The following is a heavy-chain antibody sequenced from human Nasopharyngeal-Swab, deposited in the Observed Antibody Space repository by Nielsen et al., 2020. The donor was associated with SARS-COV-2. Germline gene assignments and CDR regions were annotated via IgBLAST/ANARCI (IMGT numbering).Heavy chain of an antibody. CDR3: VRGRFCGGDCYSDPFDY. CDR1: GFTFTPFS. V-gene: IGHV3-21*01. D-gene: IGHD2-21*02. Sequence: GGSLRLSCAASGFTFTPFSMNWVRQAPGKGLEWVSSISGSSTDIFYADSVKGRFTISRDYAKNSLFLQVNSLRAEDTAVYYCVRGRFCGGDCYSDPFDYWGQGTLVTVSS. CDR2: ISGSSTDI. J-gene: IGHJ4*02.